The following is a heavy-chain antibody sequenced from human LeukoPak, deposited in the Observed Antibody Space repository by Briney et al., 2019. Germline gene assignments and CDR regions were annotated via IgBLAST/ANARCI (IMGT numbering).Heavy chain of an antibody. CDR1: GYTFTSYG. Sequence: ASVKVSCKASGYTFTSYGISWVRQAPGQGLEWMGWISAYNGNTNYAQKLQGRVTMTTDTSTSTAYMELRSLRSDDTAVYYCARDESYCYGSGSYYSFDYWGQGTLVTVSS. D-gene: IGHD3-10*01. CDR3: ARDESYCYGSGSYYSFDY. V-gene: IGHV1-18*04. CDR2: ISAYNGNT. J-gene: IGHJ4*02.